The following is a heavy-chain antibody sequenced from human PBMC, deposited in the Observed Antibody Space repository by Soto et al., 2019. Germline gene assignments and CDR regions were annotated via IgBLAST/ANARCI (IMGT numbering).Heavy chain of an antibody. CDR1: GGSISSYY. V-gene: IGHV4-59*01. Sequence: QVQLQESGPGLVKPSETLSLTCTVSGGSISSYYWSWIRQPPGKGLEWIGYIYYSGSTNSNPSLEGRVTRAVDTPKNQFSLKLSSITAADTAVYYFGGLVDSGGCWGQGTLVTVSS. CDR2: IYYSGST. J-gene: IGHJ4*02. D-gene: IGHD1-26*01. CDR3: GGLVDSGGC.